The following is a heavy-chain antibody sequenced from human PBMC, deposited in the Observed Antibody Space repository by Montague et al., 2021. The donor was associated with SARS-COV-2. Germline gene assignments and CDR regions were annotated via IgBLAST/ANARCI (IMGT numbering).Heavy chain of an antibody. V-gene: IGHV4-39*02. CDR3: ARGRSGFFNPLDY. CDR1: DDSITSSTYY. CDR2: FFYTGST. J-gene: IGHJ4*02. Sequence: SETLSLTCAVSDDSITSSTYYWAWIRQPTGKGLEWFGSFFYTGSTYYNPSLKSRVTMSVDTSKKHFSLTLNSVTAADTAVYYCARGRSGFFNPLDYWGQGTLVTVSS. D-gene: IGHD3-3*01.